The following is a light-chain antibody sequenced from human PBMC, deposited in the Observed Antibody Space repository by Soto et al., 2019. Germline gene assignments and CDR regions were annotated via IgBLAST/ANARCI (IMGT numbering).Light chain of an antibody. Sequence: QSALTQPASVSGSPGQSITISCTGTSSDIGAYNYVSWYQQHPGKAPKLMIYDVSNRPSGVSNRFSGSKSGNTASLTISGLQAEDEADYYCSSYTRSSTYLFGTGTQLTVL. CDR2: DVS. CDR3: SSYTRSSTYL. CDR1: SSDIGAYNY. J-gene: IGLJ1*01. V-gene: IGLV2-14*01.